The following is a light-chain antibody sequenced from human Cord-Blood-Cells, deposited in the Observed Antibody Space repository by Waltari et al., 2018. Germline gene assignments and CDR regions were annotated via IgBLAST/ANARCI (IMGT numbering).Light chain of an antibody. Sequence: QSALTQPRSVSGSPGQSVTISCTGTSSDVGGYNYVSWYQQHPGKAPKLMIYDVSKRPSVLPARFSGSKSGNTASLTISGLEAEDEADYYCGSYAGSYVFGTGTKVTVL. V-gene: IGLV2-11*01. CDR2: DVS. CDR1: SSDVGGYNY. J-gene: IGLJ1*01. CDR3: GSYAGSYV.